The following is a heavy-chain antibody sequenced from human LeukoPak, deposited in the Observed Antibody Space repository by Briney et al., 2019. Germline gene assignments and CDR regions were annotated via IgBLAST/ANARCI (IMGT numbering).Heavy chain of an antibody. V-gene: IGHV3-21*01. CDR3: ARVRYYGSSGYYYVDS. J-gene: IGHJ4*02. D-gene: IGHD3-22*01. CDR2: ITSTSVST. Sequence: GGSLRLSCVGSGFTFNSYSMSWVRQAPGKGLEWVSSITSTSVSTYYADSVKGRFTISRDNAKNSLFLQMNSLRAEDTAVYYCARVRYYGSSGYYYVDSWGQGTLVTVSS. CDR1: GFTFNSYS.